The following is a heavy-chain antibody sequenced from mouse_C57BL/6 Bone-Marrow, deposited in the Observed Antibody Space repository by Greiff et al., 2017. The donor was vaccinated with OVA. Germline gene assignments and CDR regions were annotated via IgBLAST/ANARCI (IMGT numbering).Heavy chain of an antibody. CDR3: ARTHRGDYAMDY. D-gene: IGHD2-14*01. CDR1: GFTFSDYG. V-gene: IGHV5-17*01. CDR2: ISSGSSTI. J-gene: IGHJ4*01. Sequence: EVQLQESGGGLVKPGGSLKLSCAASGFTFSDYGMHWVRQAPEKGLEWVAYISSGSSTIYYADTVKGRFTISRDNAKNTLFLQMTSLRSEDTAMYYCARTHRGDYAMDYWGQGTSVTVSS.